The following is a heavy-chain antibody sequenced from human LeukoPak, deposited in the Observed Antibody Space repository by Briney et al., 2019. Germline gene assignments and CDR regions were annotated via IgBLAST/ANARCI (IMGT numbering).Heavy chain of an antibody. CDR1: GYTFTDSF. J-gene: IGHJ4*02. CDR2: IHPNTGGT. D-gene: IGHD2-2*01. V-gene: IGHV1-2*06. CDR3: ARAPPVGPTTSPDY. Sequence: ASVKVSCKASGYTFTDSFMHWVRQAPGQGPEWMGRIHPNTGGTNYAQKFQGRVTMTSDPSLSAAYLKLSGLTSDDTAVYYCARAPPVGPTTSPDYWGQGTLVTVTS.